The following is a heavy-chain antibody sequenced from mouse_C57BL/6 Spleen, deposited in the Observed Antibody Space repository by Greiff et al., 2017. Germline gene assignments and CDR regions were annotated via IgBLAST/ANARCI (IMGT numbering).Heavy chain of an antibody. CDR3: ARDFYFDY. Sequence: VKLMESGPELVKPGASVKISCKASGYAFSSSWMNWVKQRPGKGLEWIGRIYPGDGDTNYNGKFKGKATLTADKSSSTAYMQLSSSTSEDSAVYFCARDFYFDYWGQGTTLTVSS. V-gene: IGHV1-82*01. J-gene: IGHJ2*01. CDR2: IYPGDGDT. CDR1: GYAFSSSW.